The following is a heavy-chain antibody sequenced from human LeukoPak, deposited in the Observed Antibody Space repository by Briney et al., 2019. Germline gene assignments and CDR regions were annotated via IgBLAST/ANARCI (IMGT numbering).Heavy chain of an antibody. Sequence: ASVKVSCKASGYTFTSYGISWVRQAPGQGLEWMGWISAYNGNTNYAQKLQGRVTMTTDTSTSTAYMELRSLRSDDTAVYYCAREFPDSSGYAALSGAFDIWGQGTMVTVSS. CDR3: AREFPDSSGYAALSGAFDI. V-gene: IGHV1-18*01. J-gene: IGHJ3*02. CDR2: ISAYNGNT. D-gene: IGHD3-22*01. CDR1: GYTFTSYG.